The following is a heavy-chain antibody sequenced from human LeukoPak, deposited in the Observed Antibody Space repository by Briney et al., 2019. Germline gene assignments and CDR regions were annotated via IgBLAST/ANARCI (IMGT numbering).Heavy chain of an antibody. V-gene: IGHV4-39*01. Sequence: SETLSLTCTVSGGSISSSSYYWGWIRQPPGKGLEWIGSIYYSGSTYYNPSLKSRVTISVDTSKNQFSLKLSSVTAADTAVYCCASPTYYDILTGFNLGYWGQGTLVTVSS. CDR3: ASPTYYDILTGFNLGY. D-gene: IGHD3-9*01. J-gene: IGHJ4*02. CDR1: GGSISSSSYY. CDR2: IYYSGST.